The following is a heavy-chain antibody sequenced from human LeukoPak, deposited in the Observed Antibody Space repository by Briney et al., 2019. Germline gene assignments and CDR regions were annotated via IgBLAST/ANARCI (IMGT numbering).Heavy chain of an antibody. CDR3: ARDNPIFL. Sequence: GGSLRLSCSASGFTFRSFWMTWGRQAPGKGLELVANIKEDGSDANYVDSVKGRFTISRDNAKNSLYLQMNSLRAEDTAVYYCARDNPIFLWGRGTLVTVSS. CDR1: GFTFRSFW. D-gene: IGHD3-3*02. V-gene: IGHV3-7*01. J-gene: IGHJ2*01. CDR2: IKEDGSDA.